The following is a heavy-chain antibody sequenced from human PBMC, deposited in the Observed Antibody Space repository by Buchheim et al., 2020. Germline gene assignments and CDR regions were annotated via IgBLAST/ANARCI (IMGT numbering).Heavy chain of an antibody. D-gene: IGHD2-2*01. J-gene: IGHJ6*02. CDR3: ARDWGYCSSTSCYYYYYYGMDV. CDR2: IYHSGST. V-gene: IGHV4-4*02. Sequence: QVQLQESGPGLVKPSGTLSLTCAVSGGSISSSNWWSWVRQPPGKGLEWIGEIYHSGSTNYNPSLKSRVTISVDTSKNQFSLKLSSVTAADTAVYYCARDWGYCSSTSCYYYYYYGMDVWGQGTT. CDR1: GGSISSSNW.